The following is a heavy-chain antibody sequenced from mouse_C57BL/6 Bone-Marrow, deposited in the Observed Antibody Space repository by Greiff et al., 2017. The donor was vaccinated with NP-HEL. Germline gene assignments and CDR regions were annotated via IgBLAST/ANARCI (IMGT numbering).Heavy chain of an antibody. D-gene: IGHD2-3*01. Sequence: EVKLMESGGGLVQPGGSMKLSCVASGFTFSNYWMNWVRQSPEKGLEWVAQIRLKSDNYATHYAESVKGRFTISRDDSKSSVYLQMSNLRAEDTGIYYCTGYEGGFAYWGQGTLVTVSA. J-gene: IGHJ3*01. CDR3: TGYEGGFAY. V-gene: IGHV6-3*01. CDR2: IRLKSDNYAT. CDR1: GFTFSNYW.